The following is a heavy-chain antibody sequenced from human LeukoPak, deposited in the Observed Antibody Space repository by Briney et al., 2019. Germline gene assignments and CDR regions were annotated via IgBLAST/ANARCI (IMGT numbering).Heavy chain of an antibody. CDR2: ISYDGSNK. CDR3: AKEGYYYDSSGYYFIDY. Sequence: PGGSLRLSCAASGFTFSSYGMHWVRQAPGKGLEWVAVISYDGSNKYYADSVKGRFTISRGNSKNTLYLQMNSLRAEDTAVYYCAKEGYYYDSSGYYFIDYWGQGTLVTVSS. CDR1: GFTFSSYG. J-gene: IGHJ4*02. V-gene: IGHV3-30*18. D-gene: IGHD3-22*01.